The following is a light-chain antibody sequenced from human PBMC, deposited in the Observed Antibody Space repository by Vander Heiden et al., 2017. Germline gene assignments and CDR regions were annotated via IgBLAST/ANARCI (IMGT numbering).Light chain of an antibody. Sequence: EIVLTQSPGTLSLSPGERATLSCRASQSVSSSCFAWYQKKPGQAPRLLIYGASSRASGIPDRFSGSGSGTDFTLTSSRQEPEDFAVYFWQQGSSSSTFGQGTKVEIK. J-gene: IGKJ1*01. CDR3: QQGSSSST. CDR1: QSVSSSC. V-gene: IGKV3-20*01. CDR2: GAS.